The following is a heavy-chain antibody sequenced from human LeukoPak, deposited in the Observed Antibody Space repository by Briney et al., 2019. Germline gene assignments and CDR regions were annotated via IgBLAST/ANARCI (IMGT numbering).Heavy chain of an antibody. CDR3: AKGEGYYGSGSYYNFDY. Sequence: QPGGSLRLSCAASGFTFSSYAMSWVRQAPGKGLEWVSAISGSGGSTYYADSVKGRFTISRDNSKNTLYLQMNSLRAEDTAVYYCAKGEGYYGSGSYYNFDYWGQGTLVTVSS. V-gene: IGHV3-23*01. D-gene: IGHD3-10*01. J-gene: IGHJ4*02. CDR1: GFTFSSYA. CDR2: ISGSGGST.